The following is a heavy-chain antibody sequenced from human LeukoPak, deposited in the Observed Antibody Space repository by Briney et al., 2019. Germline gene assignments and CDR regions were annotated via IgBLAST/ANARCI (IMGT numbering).Heavy chain of an antibody. V-gene: IGHV4-59*08. CDR1: GGSFSGYY. CDR2: IYYSGST. CDR3: ARSVTTGYYFDY. D-gene: IGHD4-11*01. Sequence: PSETLSLTCAVYGGSFSGYYWSWIRQPPGKGLEWIGYIYYSGSTNYNPSLKSRVTISVDTSKNQFSLKLSSVTAADTAVYYCARSVTTGYYFDYWGQGTLVTVSS. J-gene: IGHJ4*02.